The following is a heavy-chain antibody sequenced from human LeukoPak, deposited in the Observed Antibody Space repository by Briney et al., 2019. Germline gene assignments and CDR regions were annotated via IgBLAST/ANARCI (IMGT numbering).Heavy chain of an antibody. CDR2: ISSNGGST. CDR1: GFTFSSYA. D-gene: IGHD1-26*01. V-gene: IGHV3-64*01. J-gene: IGHJ3*02. Sequence: GGSLRLSCAASGFTFSSYAMHWVRQAPGKGLEYVSGISSNGGSTYYANSVKGRFTISRHNSKNTLYLQMGSLRAEDMAVYYCARVLRVGAIHDAFDIWGRGTMVTVSS. CDR3: ARVLRVGAIHDAFDI.